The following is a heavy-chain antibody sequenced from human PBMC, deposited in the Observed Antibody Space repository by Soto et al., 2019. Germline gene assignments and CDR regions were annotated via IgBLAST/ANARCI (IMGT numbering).Heavy chain of an antibody. CDR2: IVPSLDTT. D-gene: IGHD3-16*02. J-gene: IGHJ6*02. CDR3: ARWPQPRYTADPYAVDV. CDR1: GGTFSSSG. V-gene: IGHV1-69*11. Sequence: QVHLVQSGTEVKKPGSSVKVSCKASGGTFSSSGFSWVRQAPGQGLEWMGMIVPSLDTTNYAQKFQARCTITADEVTSTAYMELRSLRSEDTAVYYCARWPQPRYTADPYAVDVWGQGTRVIVSS.